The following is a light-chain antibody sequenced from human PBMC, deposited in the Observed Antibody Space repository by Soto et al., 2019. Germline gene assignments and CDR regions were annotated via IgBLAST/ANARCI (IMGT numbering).Light chain of an antibody. V-gene: IGKV1-39*01. CDR2: AAS. CDR3: QQGYSTALT. CDR1: QSISSY. Sequence: DIQMTQSPSSLSASVGDRVTITCRASQSISSYLNGYQQKPGKAPKLLIYAASSLQSGVPSRFSGSGSGTDFTLTNSSLQPEDFATYYCQQGYSTALTFGGGTKVEIK. J-gene: IGKJ4*01.